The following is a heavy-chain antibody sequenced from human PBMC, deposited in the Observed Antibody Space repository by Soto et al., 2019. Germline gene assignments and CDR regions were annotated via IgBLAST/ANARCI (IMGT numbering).Heavy chain of an antibody. Sequence: SETLSLTCAVYGGSFSGYYWSWIRQPPGKGLEWIGEINHSGSTNYNPSLKSRVTISVDTSKNQFSLKLSFVTAADTAVYYCARGLYRRDYVWGSYRYYYFDYWGQGTLVTVSS. D-gene: IGHD3-16*02. V-gene: IGHV4-34*01. CDR1: GGSFSGYY. CDR2: INHSGST. CDR3: ARGLYRRDYVWGSYRYYYFDY. J-gene: IGHJ4*02.